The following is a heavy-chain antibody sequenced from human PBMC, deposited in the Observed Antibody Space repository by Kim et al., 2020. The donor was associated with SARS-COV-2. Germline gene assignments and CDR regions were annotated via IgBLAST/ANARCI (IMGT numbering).Heavy chain of an antibody. CDR3: ARDFQEADEEGSSSWSAFDP. Sequence: SVKVSCKASGGTFSSYAISWVRQAPGQGLEWMGGIIPIFGTANYAQKFQGRVTITADESTSTAYMELSSLRSEDTAVYYCARDFQEADEEGSSSWSAFDPWGQGTLVTVSS. D-gene: IGHD6-13*01. V-gene: IGHV1-69*13. CDR1: GGTFSSYA. J-gene: IGHJ5*02. CDR2: IIPIFGTA.